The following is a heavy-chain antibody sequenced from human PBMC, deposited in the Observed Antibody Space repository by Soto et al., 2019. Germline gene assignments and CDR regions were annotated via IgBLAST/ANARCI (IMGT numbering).Heavy chain of an antibody. Sequence: SETLSLTSTVSDSSISSGDYYWNWIRQAPGKGLQWIGNIYYSGSTDYSPSLRSRVFISMDTSKNQFSLRLSSVTAADTAVYYCARDGFFGRSGYFDYWGKGILVTVSS. CDR2: IYYSGST. CDR3: ARDGFFGRSGYFDY. CDR1: DSSISSGDYY. D-gene: IGHD3-3*01. J-gene: IGHJ4*02. V-gene: IGHV4-30-4*01.